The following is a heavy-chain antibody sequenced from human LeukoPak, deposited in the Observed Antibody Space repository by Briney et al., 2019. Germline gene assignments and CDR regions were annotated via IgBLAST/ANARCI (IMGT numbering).Heavy chain of an antibody. CDR1: GFTFSNHA. CDR2: IPFDGYHI. Sequence: PGGSLRLSCAASGFTFSNHAMHWVRQAPGKGLEWVAVIPFDGYHIYYADSVKGRFTVSRDNFKNTLYLQMNSLRIEDTAMYYCARDPYSTVPGGFDYWGQGPLVSVSS. J-gene: IGHJ4*02. D-gene: IGHD6-13*01. CDR3: ARDPYSTVPGGFDY. V-gene: IGHV3-30-3*01.